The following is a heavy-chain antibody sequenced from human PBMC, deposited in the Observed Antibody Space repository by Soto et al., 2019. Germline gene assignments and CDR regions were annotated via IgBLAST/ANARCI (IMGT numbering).Heavy chain of an antibody. V-gene: IGHV4-31*03. CDR1: GGSISSGGYY. Sequence: QVQLQGSGPGLVKPSQTLSLTCTVSGGSISSGGYYWSWIRQHPGKGLEWIGSIYDSGSTYYNPSLKSRVTISVDASKNQLSLKLASVTAADTAMYYCARGGTRAYFHHWGQGTLVTVSS. CDR3: ARGGTRAYFHH. D-gene: IGHD1-1*01. J-gene: IGHJ1*01. CDR2: IYDSGST.